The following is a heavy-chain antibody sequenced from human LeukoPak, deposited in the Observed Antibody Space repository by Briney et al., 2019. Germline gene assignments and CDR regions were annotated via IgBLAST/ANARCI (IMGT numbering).Heavy chain of an antibody. CDR2: IYYSGST. CDR1: GGSISSYY. J-gene: IGHJ4*02. CDR3: AREKYCGGDCYPQTSGYFDY. D-gene: IGHD2-21*02. Sequence: PSETLSLTCTVSGGSISSYYWSWIRQPPGKGLEWIGYIYYSGSTNYNPSLKSRVTISVDTSKNQFSLKLSSVTAADTAVYYCAREKYCGGDCYPQTSGYFDYWGQGTLVTVSS. V-gene: IGHV4-59*01.